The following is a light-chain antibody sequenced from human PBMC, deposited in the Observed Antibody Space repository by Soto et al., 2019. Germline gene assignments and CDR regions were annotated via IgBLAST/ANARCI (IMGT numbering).Light chain of an antibody. J-gene: IGKJ1*01. Sequence: DIQMTQSPSTLSASIGDRVTLTCRASQSIRNSLAWYKQKPGKAPRLLIFEASRLESGVPSRLSGSGSGTEFTLTFSILQPDDFATYYCQQYSSYSLTFGQGTKVE. CDR2: EAS. CDR3: QQYSSYSLT. CDR1: QSIRNS. V-gene: IGKV1-5*01.